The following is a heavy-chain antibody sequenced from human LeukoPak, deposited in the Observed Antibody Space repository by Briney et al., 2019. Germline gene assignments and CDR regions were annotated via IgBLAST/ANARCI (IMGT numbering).Heavy chain of an antibody. CDR2: INPSGGST. CDR3: ARGNTYSSGWYLYYYYYYHMDV. D-gene: IGHD6-19*01. Sequence: ASVKVSCKASGYTFTSYYMHWVRQAPGQGLEWMGIINPSGGSTSSAQKFQGRVTMTRDMSTSTVYMELSSLRSEDTAVYYCARGNTYSSGWYLYYYYYYHMDVWGKGTTVTISS. CDR1: GYTFTSYY. V-gene: IGHV1-46*01. J-gene: IGHJ6*03.